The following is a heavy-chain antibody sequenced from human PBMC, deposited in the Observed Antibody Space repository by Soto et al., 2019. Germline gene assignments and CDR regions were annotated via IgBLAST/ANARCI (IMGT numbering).Heavy chain of an antibody. Sequence: EVQLLESGGGLVQPGGSLKLSCAASGFTFSSNSMSWVRQAPGKGLEWVSGISGRGGSTYYANSVKGRFTISRDNSENMLYLQIYSLRAEDTAVYFCAKSRGDSWTTYYFDYWDQGTLITVSS. CDR1: GFTFSSNS. CDR2: ISGRGGST. D-gene: IGHD4-4*01. CDR3: AKSRGDSWTTYYFDY. V-gene: IGHV3-23*01. J-gene: IGHJ4*02.